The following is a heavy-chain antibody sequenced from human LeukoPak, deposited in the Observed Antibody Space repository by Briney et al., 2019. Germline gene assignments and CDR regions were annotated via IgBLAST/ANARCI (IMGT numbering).Heavy chain of an antibody. CDR3: ARVDDFWSGYYV. CDR1: GYSFTGYY. CDR2: INPNSGGT. V-gene: IGHV1-2*02. D-gene: IGHD3-3*01. J-gene: IGHJ4*02. Sequence: ASVKVSCKTSGYSFTGYYMQWVRQAPGQGLEWMGWINPNSGGTNYAQKFQGRVTMTRDTSISTAYMELSRLRSDDTAVYYCARVDDFWSGYYVWGQGTLVTVSS.